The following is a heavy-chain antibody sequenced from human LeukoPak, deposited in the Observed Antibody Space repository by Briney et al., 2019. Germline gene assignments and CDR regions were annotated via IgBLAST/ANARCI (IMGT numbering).Heavy chain of an antibody. CDR1: GFTFRSYS. J-gene: IGHJ5*02. CDR3: ARGEDPGYCSGGSCYSDWFDP. Sequence: GGSLRLSCAASGFTFRSYSMNWVRQAPGKGLEWVSAIDPSSTYINYADSVKGRFTISRDNAKNSLYLQMNGLRAEDTAVYYCARGEDPGYCSGGSCYSDWFDPWGQGTLVTVSS. D-gene: IGHD2-15*01. V-gene: IGHV3-21*01. CDR2: IDPSSTYI.